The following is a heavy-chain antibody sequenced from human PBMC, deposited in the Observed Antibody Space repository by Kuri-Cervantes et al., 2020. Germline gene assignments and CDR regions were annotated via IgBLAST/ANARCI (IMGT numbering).Heavy chain of an antibody. CDR2: ISTSGSTE. CDR3: ARESRWNYYFDY. Sequence: GGSLRLSCAASGFTFSSYSMTWIRQAPGKGLEWVAYISTSGSTEYYADSVKGRFTISRDNVKNSVHLQMNSLRAEDTAVYYCARESRWNYYFDYWGQGTLVTVSS. CDR1: GFTFSSYS. J-gene: IGHJ4*02. V-gene: IGHV3-48*04. D-gene: IGHD4-23*01.